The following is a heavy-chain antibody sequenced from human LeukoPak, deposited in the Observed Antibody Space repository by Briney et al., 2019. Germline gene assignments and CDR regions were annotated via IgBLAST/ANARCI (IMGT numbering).Heavy chain of an antibody. CDR2: IYYSGST. D-gene: IGHD4-17*01. V-gene: IGHV4-59*01. CDR1: GGSISSYY. Sequence: SETLSLTCTVSGGSISSYYWSWIRQPPGKGLEWIGYIYYSGSTNYNPSLKSRVTISVDTSKNQFSLKLSSVTAADTAVYYCARVSPNTVTTLQYFDYWGQGTLVTVSS. CDR3: ARVSPNTVTTLQYFDY. J-gene: IGHJ4*02.